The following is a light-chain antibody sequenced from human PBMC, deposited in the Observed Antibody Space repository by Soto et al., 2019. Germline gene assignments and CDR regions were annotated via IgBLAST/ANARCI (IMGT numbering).Light chain of an antibody. J-gene: IGKJ5*01. CDR2: GAS. Sequence: ESVVTQSQDPLSVSPGEIATLSCRASQSINRDLAWFVHKPVQAPRRVIYGASTWGTGVPPRFTGIGSGTEFTLAIGCLQSEDFAVYFCELDSAWAVTFGQGTRLEI. CDR1: QSINRD. CDR3: ELDSAWAVT. V-gene: IGKV3D-15*01.